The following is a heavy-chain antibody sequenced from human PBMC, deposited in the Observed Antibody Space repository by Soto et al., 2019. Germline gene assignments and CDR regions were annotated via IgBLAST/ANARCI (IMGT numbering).Heavy chain of an antibody. CDR3: AKIPTGSGSSKFDY. J-gene: IGHJ4*02. CDR1: GFTFRTYA. D-gene: IGHD3-10*01. CDR2: ISGSGSFT. V-gene: IGHV3-23*01. Sequence: GGSLRLSCAASGFTFRTYAMNWVRQSPGKGLEWISAISGSGSFTHYADSVRGRFTISRDNSQNQLYLQMNNLRGDDTAMYYCAKIPTGSGSSKFDYWGQGIQVTVSS.